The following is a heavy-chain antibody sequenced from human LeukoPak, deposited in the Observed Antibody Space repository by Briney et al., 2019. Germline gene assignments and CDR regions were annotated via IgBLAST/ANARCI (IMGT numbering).Heavy chain of an antibody. CDR1: GFTFSSHG. CDR2: ISYDGSKK. J-gene: IGHJ4*02. Sequence: GGSLKLSCATSGFTFSSHGMHWVRQSPGKGLEWVTLISYDGSKKYHADSVKGRFTISRDSSKNTVFLEMNSLRAEDTAVYYCARDKPGDYSLDYWGQGTLVTVSS. V-gene: IGHV3-30*03. CDR3: ARDKPGDYSLDY. D-gene: IGHD2-21*01.